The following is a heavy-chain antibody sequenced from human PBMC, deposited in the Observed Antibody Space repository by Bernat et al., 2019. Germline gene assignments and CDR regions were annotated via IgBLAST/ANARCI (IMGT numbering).Heavy chain of an antibody. D-gene: IGHD3-10*01. CDR2: IFSNDEK. J-gene: IGHJ6*02. CDR1: GGSISTNFYY. V-gene: IGHV2-26*01. CDR3: ARTDMVRGVITNYYYGMDV. Sequence: ESGPGLVKPLETLSLTCTVSGGSISTNFYYWGWFRQPPGKGLEWLAHIFSNDEKSYSTSLKSRLTISKDTSKSQVVLTMTNMDPVDTATYYCARTDMVRGVITNYYYGMDVWGQGTTVTVSS.